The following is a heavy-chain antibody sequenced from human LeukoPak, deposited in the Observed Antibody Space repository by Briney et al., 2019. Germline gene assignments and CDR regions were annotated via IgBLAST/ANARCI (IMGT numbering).Heavy chain of an antibody. CDR1: GFTFSTYS. CDR2: ISSSSSYI. V-gene: IGHV3-21*01. D-gene: IGHD4-23*01. CDR3: ARGGLGNFD. J-gene: IGHJ4*02. Sequence: GGSLRLSCAASGFTFSTYSMNWVRQAPGKGLEWVSSISSSSSYIIYADSVKGRFTISRDNAKNSLYLQMHSLRAEDAAVYYCARGGLGNFDWGQGALVTVSS.